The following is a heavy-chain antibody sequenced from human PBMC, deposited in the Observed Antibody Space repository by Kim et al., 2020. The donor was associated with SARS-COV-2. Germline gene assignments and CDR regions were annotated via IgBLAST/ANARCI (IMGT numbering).Heavy chain of an antibody. V-gene: IGHV3-30*18. CDR1: GFTFSSYG. Sequence: GGSLRLSCAASGFTFSSYGMHWVRQAPGKGLEWVSVISYDGSNKYYADSVKGRFTISRDNSKNTLYLQMNSLRAEDTAVYYCAKDFHYYGSGCDRFYYY. CDR2: ISYDGSNK. J-gene: IGHJ6*01. CDR3: AKDFHYYGSGCDRFYYY. D-gene: IGHD3-10*01.